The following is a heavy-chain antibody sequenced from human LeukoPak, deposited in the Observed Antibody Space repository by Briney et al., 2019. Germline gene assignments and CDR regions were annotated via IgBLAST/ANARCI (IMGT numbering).Heavy chain of an antibody. CDR2: ISYDGSNK. CDR3: ARGDIVVVPAATSRPHYGMDV. D-gene: IGHD2-2*01. CDR1: GFTFSSYS. Sequence: GGSLRLSCAASGFTFSSYSMHWVRQAPGKGLEWVAVISYDGSNKYYADSVKGRFTISRDNSKNTLYLQMNSLRAEDTAVYYCARGDIVVVPAATSRPHYGMDVWGQGTTVTVSS. J-gene: IGHJ6*02. V-gene: IGHV3-30*03.